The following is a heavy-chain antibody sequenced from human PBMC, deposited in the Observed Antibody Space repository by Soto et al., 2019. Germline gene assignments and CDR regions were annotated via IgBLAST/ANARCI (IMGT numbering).Heavy chain of an antibody. J-gene: IGHJ5*02. CDR3: AKNLGTIDRHYYGPAYNWFDP. D-gene: IGHD3-10*01. V-gene: IGHV3-23*01. CDR2: ISGSGGST. Sequence: PGGSLRLSCAASGFTFSSYAMSWVRQAPGKGLEWVSAISGSGGSTYYADSVKGRFTISRDNSKNTLYLQMNSLRAEDTAVYYCAKNLGTIDRHYYGPAYNWFDPWGQGTLVTVSS. CDR1: GFTFSSYA.